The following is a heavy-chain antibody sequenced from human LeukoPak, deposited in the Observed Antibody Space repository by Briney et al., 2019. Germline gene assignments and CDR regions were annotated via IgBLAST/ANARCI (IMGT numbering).Heavy chain of an antibody. CDR3: ARRSIVGRYYGSGSRREYYFDY. V-gene: IGHV4-59*08. D-gene: IGHD3-10*01. CDR2: IYYSGST. CDR1: GGSISSYY. Sequence: SETLSLTCTVSGGSISSYYWSWIRQPPGKGLEWIGYIYYSGSTNYNPSLKSRVTISVDTSKNQFSLKLSSVTAADTAVYYSARRSIVGRYYGSGSRREYYFDYWGQGTLVTVSS. J-gene: IGHJ4*02.